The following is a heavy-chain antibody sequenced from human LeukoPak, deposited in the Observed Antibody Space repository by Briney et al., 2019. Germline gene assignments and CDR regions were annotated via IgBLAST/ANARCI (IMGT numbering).Heavy chain of an antibody. V-gene: IGHV1-69*04. CDR3: ARDRRFLTTVTTSSDY. CDR2: IIPILGIA. CDR1: GGTFSSYA. D-gene: IGHD4-17*01. Sequence: GASVKVSCKASGGTFSSYAISWVRQAPGQGLEWMGRIIPILGIANYAQKFQGRVTITADKSTSTAYMELSSLRSEDTAVYYCARDRRFLTTVTTSSDYWGQGTLVTVSS. J-gene: IGHJ4*02.